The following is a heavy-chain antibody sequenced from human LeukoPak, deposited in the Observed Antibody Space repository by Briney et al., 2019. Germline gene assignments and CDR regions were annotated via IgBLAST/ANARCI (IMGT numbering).Heavy chain of an antibody. V-gene: IGHV3-21*04. J-gene: IGHJ4*02. Sequence: PGGSLRLSCAASGFIFTKYGMSWVRQAPGKGLEWVSTISGSGTNIFYADSVKGRFTISRDNAKKSLYLQMNSLSAEDTAVYYCVSYYYDSSGPPTDWGQGTLVIVSS. D-gene: IGHD3-22*01. CDR2: ISGSGTNI. CDR1: GFIFTKYG. CDR3: VSYYYDSSGPPTD.